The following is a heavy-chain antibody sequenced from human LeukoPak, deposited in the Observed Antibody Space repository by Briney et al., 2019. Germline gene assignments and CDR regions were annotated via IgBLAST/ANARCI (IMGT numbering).Heavy chain of an antibody. V-gene: IGHV4-34*01. CDR3: ARGDLWFREFPKPPYNWFDP. Sequence: SSETLSPTCAAYGGSFSGYYGSGIRQPPGRGLEGIGEINYSGSTNYNPSLKSRVTISVDTSKNQFSLKLSSVTAADTAVYYCARGDLWFREFPKPPYNWFDPWGQGTLVTVSS. J-gene: IGHJ5*02. D-gene: IGHD3-10*01. CDR2: INYSGST. CDR1: GGSFSGYY.